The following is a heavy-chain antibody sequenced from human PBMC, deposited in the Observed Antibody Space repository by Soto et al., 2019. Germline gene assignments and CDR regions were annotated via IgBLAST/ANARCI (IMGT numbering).Heavy chain of an antibody. V-gene: IGHV5-51*01. CDR1: GYSFTSYW. D-gene: IGHD6-13*01. CDR3: ARTASAGKYYYGMED. J-gene: IGHJ6*02. CDR2: IYPGDSDT. Sequence: PGESLKISCKGSGYSFTSYWIGWVRQMPGKGLELMGIIYPGDSDTRYSPSFQGQVTISADKSISTAYLQWSSLKASDTAMYYCARTASAGKYYYGMEDWGQGQTVTASS.